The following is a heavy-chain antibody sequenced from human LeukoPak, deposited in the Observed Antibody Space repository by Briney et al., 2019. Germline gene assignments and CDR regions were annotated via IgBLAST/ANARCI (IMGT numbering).Heavy chain of an antibody. V-gene: IGHV3-23*01. CDR1: GFTFSSYA. D-gene: IGHD1-26*01. CDR3: AKSQDGGRLFHFDY. CDR2: ISGSGGST. J-gene: IGHJ4*02. Sequence: GGSLRLSCAASGFTFSSYAMSWVRQAPGKGLEWVSVISGSGGSTYYADSVKGRFTISRDNSKNTLYLQMNSLRAEDTAVYFCAKSQDGGRLFHFDYWGQGTLVTVSS.